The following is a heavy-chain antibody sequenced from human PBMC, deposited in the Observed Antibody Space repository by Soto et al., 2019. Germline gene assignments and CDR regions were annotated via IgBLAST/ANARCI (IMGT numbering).Heavy chain of an antibody. V-gene: IGHV3-53*01. Sequence: GGSLRLSCAASGFHVSSNYMSLVRQAPGKGLEWVSVIYSGGSTYYADSVKGRFTISRDNSKNTLYLQMNSLRAEDTAVYYCARVDYWGQGTLVTVSS. CDR3: ARVDY. J-gene: IGHJ4*02. CDR2: IYSGGST. CDR1: GFHVSSNY.